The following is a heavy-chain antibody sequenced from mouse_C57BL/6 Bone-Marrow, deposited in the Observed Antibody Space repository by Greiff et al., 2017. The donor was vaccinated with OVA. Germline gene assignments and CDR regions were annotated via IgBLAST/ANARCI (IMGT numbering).Heavy chain of an antibody. CDR3: ARSHYYGSANWYSDV. CDR1: GYTFTSYG. V-gene: IGHV1-81*01. D-gene: IGHD1-1*01. J-gene: IGHJ1*03. Sequence: QVQLQQSGAELARPGASVKLSCKASGYTFTSYGISWVKQRTGQGLEWIGEIYPRSGNTYYNEKFKGKATLTADKSSSTAYMELRSLTSEDSAVSVCARSHYYGSANWYSDVWGTGTTVTVSS. CDR2: IYPRSGNT.